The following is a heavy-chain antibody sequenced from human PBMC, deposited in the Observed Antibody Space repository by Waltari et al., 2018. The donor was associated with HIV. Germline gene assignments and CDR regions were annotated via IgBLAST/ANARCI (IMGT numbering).Heavy chain of an antibody. CDR2: IRSKAYGGTT. CDR1: GCSFGDSA. D-gene: IGHD4-17*01. Sequence: EVQLGASGGGLVQPGRSLSLSCATSGCSFGDSAMSWFRQAPGKGLEWVGFIRSKAYGGTTQYAASVKGRFTISRDDSKSIAYLQMNSLKTEDTALYYCTRGTFTVTYYFDYWGRGTLVTVSS. CDR3: TRGTFTVTYYFDY. J-gene: IGHJ4*02. V-gene: IGHV3-49*03.